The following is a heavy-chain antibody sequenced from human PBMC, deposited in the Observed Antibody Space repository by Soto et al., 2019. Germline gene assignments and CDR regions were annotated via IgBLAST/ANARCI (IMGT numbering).Heavy chain of an antibody. J-gene: IGHJ5*02. V-gene: IGHV4-39*01. D-gene: IGHD3-10*01. CDR1: GGSISSSSYY. CDR3: ARQSITMVRGVIISAWFDP. CDR2: IYYSGST. Sequence: SETLSLTCTVSGGSISSSSYYWGWIRQPPGKGLEWIGSIYYSGSTYYNPSLKSRVTISVDTSKNQFSLKLSSVTAADTAVYYCARQSITMVRGVIISAWFDPWGQGTLVTVSS.